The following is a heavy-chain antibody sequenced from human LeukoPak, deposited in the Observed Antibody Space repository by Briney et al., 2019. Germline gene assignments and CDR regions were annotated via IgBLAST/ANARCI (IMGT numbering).Heavy chain of an antibody. V-gene: IGHV6-1*01. CDR3: ARRLTQYDCFDP. CDR1: GDSVSSNSVT. J-gene: IGHJ5*02. CDR2: TYYRSTWYD. D-gene: IGHD2-2*01. Sequence: SQTLSLTCAISGDSVSSNSVTWSWIRQSPSRGLEWLGRTYYRSTWYDDYAVSVRGRITVNPDTSKNQFSLHLNSVTPEDTAVYYCARRLTQYDCFDPWGQGILVTVSS.